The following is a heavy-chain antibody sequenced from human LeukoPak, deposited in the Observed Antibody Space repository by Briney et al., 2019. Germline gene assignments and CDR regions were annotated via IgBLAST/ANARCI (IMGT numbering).Heavy chain of an antibody. Sequence: GGSLRLSCAASGFTFSSYAMSWVRQAPGKGLERVSAISGSGGSTYYADSVKGRFTISRDNSKNTLYLQMNSLRAEDTAVYYCAKDSSYYDSSGYYISEYFQHWGQGTLVTVSS. D-gene: IGHD3-22*01. CDR3: AKDSSYYDSSGYYISEYFQH. V-gene: IGHV3-23*01. J-gene: IGHJ1*01. CDR2: ISGSGGST. CDR1: GFTFSSYA.